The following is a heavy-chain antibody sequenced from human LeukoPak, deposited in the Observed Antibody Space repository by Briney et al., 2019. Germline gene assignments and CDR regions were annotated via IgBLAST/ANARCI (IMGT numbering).Heavy chain of an antibody. D-gene: IGHD3-10*01. Sequence: GGSLRLSCAASGFTFFDYGMTWVRQAPGKGLDWVSSISGSGGSTYYAASVTGRFTTSRDNSKNTVYLQMNSLRAEDTAVYYCAKIVTTMVRGVIDYWGQGTLVTVSS. CDR1: GFTFFDYG. CDR3: AKIVTTMVRGVIDY. V-gene: IGHV3-23*01. CDR2: ISGSGGST. J-gene: IGHJ4*02.